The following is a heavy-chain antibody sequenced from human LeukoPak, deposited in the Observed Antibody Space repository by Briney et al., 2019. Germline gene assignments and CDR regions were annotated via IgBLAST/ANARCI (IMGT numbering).Heavy chain of an antibody. Sequence: SETLSLTCTVSGGSTSSSSYYWGWLRQPPGTGLEWIGSIYYSGSTYYNPSLKSRVTISVDTSKNPFSLKLSSVTAADTAVYYCARVGTMIPGDNFDYWGQGTLVTVSS. J-gene: IGHJ4*02. D-gene: IGHD3-22*01. CDR2: IYYSGST. V-gene: IGHV4-39*07. CDR3: ARVGTMIPGDNFDY. CDR1: GGSTSSSSYY.